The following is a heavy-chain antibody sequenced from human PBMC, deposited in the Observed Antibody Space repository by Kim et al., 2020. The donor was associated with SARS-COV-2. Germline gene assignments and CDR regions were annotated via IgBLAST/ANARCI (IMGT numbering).Heavy chain of an antibody. Sequence: YADYVKGRSTIPRDKYKNTLYLQMNSVSAADTAVYYCAKTDVLAPFFGYWGQGTLVTVSS. D-gene: IGHD6-6*01. V-gene: IGHV3-23*01. CDR3: AKTDVLAPFFGY. J-gene: IGHJ4*02.